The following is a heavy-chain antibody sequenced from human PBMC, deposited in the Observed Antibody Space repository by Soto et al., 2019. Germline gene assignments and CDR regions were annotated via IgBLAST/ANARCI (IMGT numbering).Heavy chain of an antibody. CDR1: GGPFSSHT. J-gene: IGHJ2*01. Sequence: QDQLVQSGAEVKKPGSSVKVSCKAFGGPFSSHTFSWVRQAPGQGLEWMGRIIPALGTTTYAQKFQGRVTTTADESVTTVYMELNSLRTVDTAVYYCARPDFGDYSDVDLWGRGTLVTVSS. CDR3: ARPDFGDYSDVDL. D-gene: IGHD4-17*01. CDR2: IIPALGTT. V-gene: IGHV1-69*08.